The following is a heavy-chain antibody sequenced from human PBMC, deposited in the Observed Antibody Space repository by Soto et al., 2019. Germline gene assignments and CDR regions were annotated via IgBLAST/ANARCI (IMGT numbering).Heavy chain of an antibody. CDR2: ISGYDGNT. J-gene: IGHJ4*02. D-gene: IGHD3-10*01. CDR1: GYTFTGYY. CDR3: AREKWFGQTPFDS. V-gene: IGHV1-18*04. Sequence: ASVKVSCKASGYTFTGYYMHWVRQAPGQGLEWMGWISGYDGNTNFAQKYEGRVTMTIDSSTSTAYMELRNLRSDDTAMYYCAREKWFGQTPFDSWGQGTLVTVSS.